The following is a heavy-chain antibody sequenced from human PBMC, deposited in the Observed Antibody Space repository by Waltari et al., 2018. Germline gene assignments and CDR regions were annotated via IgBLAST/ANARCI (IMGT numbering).Heavy chain of an antibody. CDR2: MHPNIGNT. D-gene: IGHD6-6*01. J-gene: IGHJ6*03. CDR1: GYTFTSYD. CDR3: ARAYSSSNYYYYYMDV. V-gene: IGHV1-8*01. Sequence: QVQLVQSGAEVKKPGASVKVSCKASGYTFTSYDINWVRQATGQGLEWMGWMHPNIGNTGYAQKFQGRVTMTRNTSISTAYMALSILRSDDPAVYYCARAYSSSNYYYYYMDVWGKGTTVTVSS.